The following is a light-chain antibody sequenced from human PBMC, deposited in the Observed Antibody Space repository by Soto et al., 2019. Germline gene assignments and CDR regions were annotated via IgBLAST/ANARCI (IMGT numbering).Light chain of an antibody. CDR1: RRDVGGYNY. CDR2: EVT. J-gene: IGLJ1*01. Sequence: SVLTQPASVSGSPGQSITISCTGTRRDVGGYNYVSWYQQYSGKSPKLLIYEVTHRPSGVSNRYSGSKSDNTASLTISGLQAEDEADYYCSSYTISNTLPFVFGTGTKVTV. CDR3: SSYTISNTLPFV. V-gene: IGLV2-14*01.